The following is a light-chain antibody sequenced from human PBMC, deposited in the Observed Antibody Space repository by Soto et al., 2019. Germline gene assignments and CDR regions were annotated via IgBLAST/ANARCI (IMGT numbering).Light chain of an antibody. J-gene: IGKJ1*01. CDR2: DAS. Sequence: EIVLTQSPATLSSFPGDRVTLSCRASQSVSSSYLAWYQQKPGQAPRLLIYDASNRATGIPDRFSGSGSGTDFTLTISRLEPEDFAVYFCQQYGSSPTWTFGQGTKVDI. V-gene: IGKV3-20*01. CDR1: QSVSSSY. CDR3: QQYGSSPTWT.